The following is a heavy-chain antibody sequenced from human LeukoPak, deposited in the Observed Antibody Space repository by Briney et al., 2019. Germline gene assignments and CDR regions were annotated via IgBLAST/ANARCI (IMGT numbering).Heavy chain of an antibody. CDR1: GFTFSSYS. Sequence: GGSLRLSCAASGFTFSSYSMNWVRQAPGKGLEWVSSISSSSSYIYYADSVKGRITISRDNAKNSLYLQMNSLRAEDTAVYYCASRPYYDSSGYYYWGQGTLVTVSS. CDR3: ASRPYYDSSGYYY. D-gene: IGHD3-22*01. CDR2: ISSSSSYI. V-gene: IGHV3-21*01. J-gene: IGHJ4*02.